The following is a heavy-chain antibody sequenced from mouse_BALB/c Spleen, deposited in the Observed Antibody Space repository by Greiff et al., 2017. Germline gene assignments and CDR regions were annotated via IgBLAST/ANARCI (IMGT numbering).Heavy chain of an antibody. CDR2: ISSGGSYT. V-gene: IGHV5-6-4*01. CDR1: GFTFSSYT. J-gene: IGHJ3*01. Sequence: EVKLMESGGGLVKPGGSLKLSCAASGFTFSSYTMSWVRQTPEKRLEWVATISSGGSYTYYPDSVKGRFTISRDNAKNTLYLQMSSLKSEDTAMYYCTSGGYYYGSSPAWFAYWGQGTLVTVSA. D-gene: IGHD1-1*01. CDR3: TSGGYYYGSSPAWFAY.